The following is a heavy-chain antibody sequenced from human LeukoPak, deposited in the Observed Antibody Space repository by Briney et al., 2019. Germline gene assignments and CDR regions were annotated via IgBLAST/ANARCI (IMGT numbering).Heavy chain of an antibody. CDR2: INPNSGGT. J-gene: IGHJ5*02. CDR3: ARVPNFWSGHNWFDP. CDR1: RYTFSDFY. Sequence: ASVKVSCKTFRYTFSDFYIHWVRQAPGQGLEWMGWINPNSGGTNYAQKFQGRVTMTRDMSISTAYMELSRLRSDDTAVYYCARVPNFWSGHNWFDPWGQGTLVTVSS. D-gene: IGHD3-3*01. V-gene: IGHV1-2*02.